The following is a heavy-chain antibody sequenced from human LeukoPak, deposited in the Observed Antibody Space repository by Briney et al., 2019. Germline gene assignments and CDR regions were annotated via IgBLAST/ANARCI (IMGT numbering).Heavy chain of an antibody. Sequence: GGSLRLSCAASGFTFSSYAMSWVRQAPGKGLEWVSGIIGSGGSTYYADSVKGRFTISRDNFKNTLYLQMNSLRTEDTAVYYCAKSGSGSGSYYYLDYWGQGTLVTVSS. CDR2: IIGSGGST. CDR3: AKSGSGSGSYYYLDY. D-gene: IGHD3-10*01. CDR1: GFTFSSYA. J-gene: IGHJ4*02. V-gene: IGHV3-23*01.